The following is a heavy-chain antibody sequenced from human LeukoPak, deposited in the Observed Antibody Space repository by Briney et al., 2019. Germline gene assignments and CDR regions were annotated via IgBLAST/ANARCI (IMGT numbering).Heavy chain of an antibody. D-gene: IGHD3-9*01. CDR2: IYHSGST. V-gene: IGHV4-38-2*01. Sequence: PLETLSLTCAVSGYSISSGYYSGWIRQPPGKGLEWIGSIYHSGSTYYNPSLKSRVTISVDTSKNQFSLKLSSVTADNTAVYCCESLYYDISNGGFDYSGQGNLVTVSS. CDR1: GYSISSGYY. CDR3: ESLYYDISNGGFDY. J-gene: IGHJ4*02.